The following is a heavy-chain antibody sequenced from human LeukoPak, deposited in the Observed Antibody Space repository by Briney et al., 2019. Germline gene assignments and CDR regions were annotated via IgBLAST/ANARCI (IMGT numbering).Heavy chain of an antibody. CDR2: ISGSGGST. V-gene: IGHV3-23*01. CDR3: AKEGGEFCGGDCYTDY. J-gene: IGHJ4*02. D-gene: IGHD2-21*02. Sequence: ASVKVSCKASGGTFSSYAMSWVRQAPGRGLEWVSAISGSGGSTYYADSVKGRFTISRDNSKNTLYLQMNSLRAEDTAVYYCAKEGGEFCGGDCYTDYWGQGTLVTVSS. CDR1: GGTFSSYA.